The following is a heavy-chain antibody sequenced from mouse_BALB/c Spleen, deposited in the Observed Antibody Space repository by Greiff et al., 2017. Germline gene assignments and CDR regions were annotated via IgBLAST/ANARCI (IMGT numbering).Heavy chain of an antibody. J-gene: IGHJ4*01. CDR3: AKKGLQDYAMDY. CDR2: IWRGGST. D-gene: IGHD2-2*01. CDR1: GFSLTSYG. V-gene: IGHV2-5-1*01. Sequence: QVQLKESGPSLVQPSQSLSITCTVSGFSLTSYGVHWVRQSPGKGLEWLGVIWRGGSTDYNAAFMSRLSITKDNSKSQVFFKMNSLQADDTAIYYCAKKGLQDYAMDYWGQGTSVTVSS.